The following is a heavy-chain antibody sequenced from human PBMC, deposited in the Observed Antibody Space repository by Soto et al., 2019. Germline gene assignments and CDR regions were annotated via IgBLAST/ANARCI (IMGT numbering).Heavy chain of an antibody. Sequence: EVQLVESGGGLVKPGGSLRLSCAASGFTFSNAWMNWVRQAPGKGLEWVGRIKSKTDGGTTDYAAPVKGRFTISRDDSKNTLYLQMNSMKTEDTAVYYCTCLGEWFGELHYYYYGMDVWGQGTTVTVSS. V-gene: IGHV3-15*07. CDR3: TCLGEWFGELHYYYYGMDV. J-gene: IGHJ6*02. CDR2: IKSKTDGGTT. CDR1: GFTFSNAW. D-gene: IGHD3-10*01.